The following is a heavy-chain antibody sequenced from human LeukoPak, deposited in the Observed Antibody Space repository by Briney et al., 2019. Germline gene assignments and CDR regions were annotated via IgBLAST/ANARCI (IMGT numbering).Heavy chain of an antibody. J-gene: IGHJ4*02. CDR1: GFIFSSYG. Sequence: PGGSLRLSCAASGFIFSSYGMYWVRQAPGKGLEWVAVIWFDGSYKYYADSVKGRFTTSRDNSKNSLYLQMNSLRAEDTALYYCAKVGNWNYDDYFDYWGQGTLVTVSS. D-gene: IGHD1-7*01. V-gene: IGHV3-30*02. CDR2: IWFDGSYK. CDR3: AKVGNWNYDDYFDY.